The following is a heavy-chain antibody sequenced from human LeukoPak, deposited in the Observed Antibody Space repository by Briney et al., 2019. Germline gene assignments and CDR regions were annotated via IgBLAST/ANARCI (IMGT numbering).Heavy chain of an antibody. CDR1: GFTFSSYE. CDR3: ARDNSWYSSGWYFDY. D-gene: IGHD6-19*01. Sequence: GGSLRLSCAASGFTFSSYEMNWVRQAPGKGLEWVSYISSSGSTIYYADSVKGRFAISRDNAKNSLYLQMNSLRAEDTAVYYCARDNSWYSSGWYFDYWGQGTLVTVSS. J-gene: IGHJ4*02. V-gene: IGHV3-48*03. CDR2: ISSSGSTI.